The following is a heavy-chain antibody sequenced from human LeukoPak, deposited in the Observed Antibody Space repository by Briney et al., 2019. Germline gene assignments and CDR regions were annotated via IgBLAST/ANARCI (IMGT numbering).Heavy chain of an antibody. V-gene: IGHV4-61*02. CDR1: GGSISSGSYY. CDR3: ARTLWFGELLSWFDP. CDR2: ICTSGST. D-gene: IGHD3-10*01. Sequence: PSQTLSLTCTVSGGSISSGSYYWSWIRQPAGKGLEWIGRICTSGSTNYNPSLKSRVTISVDTSKNQFSLKLSSVTAADTAVYYCARTLWFGELLSWFDPWGQGTLVTVSS. J-gene: IGHJ5*02.